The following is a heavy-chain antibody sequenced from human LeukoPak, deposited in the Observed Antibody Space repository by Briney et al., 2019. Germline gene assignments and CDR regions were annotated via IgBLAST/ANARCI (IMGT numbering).Heavy chain of an antibody. J-gene: IGHJ3*02. CDR3: ARDEREFDAFDI. V-gene: IGHV4-39*07. CDR2: IYYSGST. Sequence: SETLSLTCTVSGGSISSSSYYWGWIRQPPGKGLEWIGSIYYSGSTYYNPSLKSRVTISVDTSKNQFSLKLSSVTAADTAVYYCARDEREFDAFDIWGQGTMVTVSS. D-gene: IGHD3-10*01. CDR1: GGSISSSSYY.